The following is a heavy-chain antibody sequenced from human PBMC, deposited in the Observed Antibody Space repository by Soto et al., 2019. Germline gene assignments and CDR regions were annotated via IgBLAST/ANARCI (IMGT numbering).Heavy chain of an antibody. D-gene: IGHD1-26*01. J-gene: IGHJ4*02. V-gene: IGHV1-2*02. Sequence: QVQLVQSGAEVKKPGASVKVSCKASGYTFTGYYMHWVRQAPGQGLEWMGWINPNSGGTNYAQKFQGRVPMTRDTSISTAYMELIRLRSDGTAVYYWARVRWELLVPHFDYWGQGTLVTVSS. CDR1: GYTFTGYY. CDR2: INPNSGGT. CDR3: ARVRWELLVPHFDY.